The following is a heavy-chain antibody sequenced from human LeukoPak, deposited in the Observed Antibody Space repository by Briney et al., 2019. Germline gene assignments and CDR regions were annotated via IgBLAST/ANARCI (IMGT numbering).Heavy chain of an antibody. J-gene: IGHJ3*02. CDR3: ARENRDGYKYGAFDI. D-gene: IGHD5-24*01. V-gene: IGHV4-59*01. Sequence: PETLSLTCTVSGGSISSYYWSWIRQPPGKGLEWIGYIYYSGGTNYNPSLKSRVTISVDTSKDQFSLKLSSVTAADTAVYYCARENRDGYKYGAFDIWGQGTMVTVSS. CDR1: GGSISSYY. CDR2: IYYSGGT.